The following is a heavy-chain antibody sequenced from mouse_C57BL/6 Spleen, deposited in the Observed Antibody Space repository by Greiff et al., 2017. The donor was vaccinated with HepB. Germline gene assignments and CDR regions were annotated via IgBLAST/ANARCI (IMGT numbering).Heavy chain of an antibody. V-gene: IGHV14-3*01. J-gene: IGHJ4*01. CDR3: ARRGYYGSSYRYYAMDY. Sequence: EVQLQQSVAELVRPGASVKLSCTASGFNIKNTYMHWVKQRPEQGLEWIGRIDPANGNTKYAPKFQGKATITADTSSNTAYRQLSSLTSEDTAIYYCARRGYYGSSYRYYAMDYWGQGTSVTVSS. CDR2: IDPANGNT. D-gene: IGHD1-1*01. CDR1: GFNIKNTY.